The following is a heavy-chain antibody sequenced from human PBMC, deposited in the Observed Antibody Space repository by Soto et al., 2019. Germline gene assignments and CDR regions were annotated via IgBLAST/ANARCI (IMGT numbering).Heavy chain of an antibody. D-gene: IGHD3-22*01. CDR3: AREPAYYYDSCSYSAPFGY. CDR1: GFTFSNYA. Sequence: QVQLVESGGGVVQPGRSLRLSCAASGFTFSNYAMHWVRQAPGKGLEWVAVISYDGSNKYYADSVKGRFTISRDNSKNTLYPQMHSLSAEDTAVYYWAREPAYYYDSCSYSAPFGYWGQGTLVTVSS. V-gene: IGHV3-30-3*01. CDR2: ISYDGSNK. J-gene: IGHJ4*02.